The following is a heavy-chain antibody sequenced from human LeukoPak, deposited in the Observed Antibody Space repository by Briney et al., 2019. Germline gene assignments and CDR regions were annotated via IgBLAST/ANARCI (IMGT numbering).Heavy chain of an antibody. J-gene: IGHJ4*02. CDR2: IYYSGST. V-gene: IGHV4-30-4*01. D-gene: IGHD4-4*01. Sequence: PSETLSLTCTVSGGSISSGDYYWSWIRQPPGKGLEWIGYIYYSGSTYYNPSLKSRATISVDTSKNQFSLKLSSVTAADTAVYYCARVGNRGPFNYFDYWGQGTLVTVSS. CDR1: GGSISSGDYY. CDR3: ARVGNRGPFNYFDY.